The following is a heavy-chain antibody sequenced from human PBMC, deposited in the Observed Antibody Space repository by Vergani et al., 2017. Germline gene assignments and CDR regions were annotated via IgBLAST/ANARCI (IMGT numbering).Heavy chain of an antibody. CDR3: ARGVSDYYDFWGGYSRWFDP. CDR2: INHSGST. CDR1: GGSFSGYY. Sequence: QVQLQQLGAGLLKPSETLSLTCAVYGGSFSGYYWSWIRQPPGKGLEWIGEINHSGSTNYNPSLKSRVTISVDTSKNQFSLKLSSVTAADTAVYYCARGVSDYYDFWGGYSRWFDPWGQGTLVTVSS. V-gene: IGHV4-34*01. D-gene: IGHD3-3*01. J-gene: IGHJ5*02.